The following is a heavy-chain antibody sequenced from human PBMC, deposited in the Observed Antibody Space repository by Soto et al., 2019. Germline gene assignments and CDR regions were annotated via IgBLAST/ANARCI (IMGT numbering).Heavy chain of an antibody. Sequence: GGSLRLSSAASGFSFSSHVMSWVRQAPGKGLEWVSSISGSGGGTYYADSVKGRFIISGDNSKNTLYLQMNSLRAEDTAVYYCAKSYSWPEWELLKWYYYYGMDVWGQGTTVTVSS. V-gene: IGHV3-23*01. D-gene: IGHD1-26*01. CDR1: GFSFSSHV. J-gene: IGHJ6*02. CDR3: AKSYSWPEWELLKWYYYYGMDV. CDR2: ISGSGGGT.